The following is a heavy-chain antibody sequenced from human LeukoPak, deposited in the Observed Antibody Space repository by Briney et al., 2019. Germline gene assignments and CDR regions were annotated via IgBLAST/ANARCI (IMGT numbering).Heavy chain of an antibody. Sequence: RGCLRLSCAASGFTVSSNYMSWIRQAPGKGLGWVSVTYSGGSTYYADSVKGIFTISRDNSKNTLYLQMSSLRAEDTAVYYCARPYYYGSGSYNLGAFAIWGQGTMVTVSS. CDR2: TYSGGST. CDR1: GFTVSSNY. CDR3: ARPYYYGSGSYNLGAFAI. V-gene: IGHV3-66*04. D-gene: IGHD3-10*01. J-gene: IGHJ3*02.